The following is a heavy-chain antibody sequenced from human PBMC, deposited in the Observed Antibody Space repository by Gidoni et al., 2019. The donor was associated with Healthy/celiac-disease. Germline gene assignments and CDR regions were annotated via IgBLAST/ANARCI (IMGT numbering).Heavy chain of an antibody. CDR2: ISSSSSTI. J-gene: IGHJ6*02. CDR3: ARDQRELLGPYYYYGMDV. CDR1: GFTFSSSS. D-gene: IGHD1-26*01. Sequence: EVQLVESGGGLVQPGGSLRVSCAASGFTFSSSSLNWVRQGPGKGLEWVSYISSSSSTIYYADSVKGRFTISRDNAKNSLYLQMNSLRDEDTAVYYCARDQRELLGPYYYYGMDVWGQGTTVTVSS. V-gene: IGHV3-48*02.